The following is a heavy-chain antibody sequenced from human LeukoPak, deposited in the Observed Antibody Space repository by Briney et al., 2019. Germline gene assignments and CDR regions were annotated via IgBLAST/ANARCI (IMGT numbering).Heavy chain of an antibody. CDR3: ARGSSSWYYFVY. CDR2: IKQEGSEK. D-gene: IGHD6-13*01. V-gene: IGHV3-7*01. Sequence: GGSLRLSCAASGLTFSSYWMSWVRQAAGKGLEWVANIKQEGSEKYYVDSVKGRFTISRDNAKNSLYLQMNSLRAEDTAVYYCARGSSSWYYFVYWGQGTLVTVSS. J-gene: IGHJ4*02. CDR1: GLTFSSYW.